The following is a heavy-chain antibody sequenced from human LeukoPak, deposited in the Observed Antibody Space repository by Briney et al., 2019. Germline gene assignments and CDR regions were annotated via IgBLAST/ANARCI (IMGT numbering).Heavy chain of an antibody. CDR1: GYTFTSYA. CDR3: ARGAKYYDILTI. CDR2: INAGNGNT. V-gene: IGHV1-3*01. Sequence: GASVKVSCKASGYTFTSYAMHWVHQAPGQRLEWMGWINAGNGNTKYSQKFQGRVTITRDTSASTAYMELSSLRSEDTAVYYCARGAKYYDILTIWGQGTLVTVSS. J-gene: IGHJ4*02. D-gene: IGHD3-9*01.